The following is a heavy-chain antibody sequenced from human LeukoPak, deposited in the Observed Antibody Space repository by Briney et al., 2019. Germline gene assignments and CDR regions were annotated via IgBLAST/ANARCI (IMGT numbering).Heavy chain of an antibody. D-gene: IGHD6-13*01. Sequence: GGSLRLSCAASGFTFSSYWMSWVRQAPGKGLEWVANIKQDGSEKYYVDSVKGRFTISRDNAKNSLYLQMNSLRAEDMAVYYCARRPYSSSWYSGAYYFDYWGQGTLVTVSS. V-gene: IGHV3-7*01. CDR1: GFTFSSYW. J-gene: IGHJ4*02. CDR2: IKQDGSEK. CDR3: ARRPYSSSWYSGAYYFDY.